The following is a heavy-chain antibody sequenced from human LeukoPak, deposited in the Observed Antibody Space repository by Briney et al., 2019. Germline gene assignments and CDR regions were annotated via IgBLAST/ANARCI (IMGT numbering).Heavy chain of an antibody. Sequence: GSLRLSCAASGFTFSIYAMTWVRQPPGKGLEWIGEIHHSGTTNYHPSLKSRVSISVDRSKNQFYLKLSSVTAADTAVYYCARDHYTANWYFDYWGQGTLVTVSS. V-gene: IGHV4-4*02. CDR3: ARDHYTANWYFDY. J-gene: IGHJ4*02. D-gene: IGHD3-3*01. CDR1: GFTFSIYA. CDR2: IHHSGTT.